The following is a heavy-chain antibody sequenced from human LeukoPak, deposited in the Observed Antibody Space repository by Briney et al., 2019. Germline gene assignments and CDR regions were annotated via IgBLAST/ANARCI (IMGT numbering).Heavy chain of an antibody. J-gene: IGHJ4*02. Sequence: GGSLRLSCAASGFTFTDSAMTWVRQAPGEGLEWVSAISTSGGDTIYTDSVKDRFTISRDNSKNTLYLQMNSLGAEDTAIYYCAKGGNNAPLDYWGQGTLVTVSS. CDR1: GFTFTDSA. CDR2: ISTSGGDT. V-gene: IGHV3-23*01. D-gene: IGHD1/OR15-1a*01. CDR3: AKGGNNAPLDY.